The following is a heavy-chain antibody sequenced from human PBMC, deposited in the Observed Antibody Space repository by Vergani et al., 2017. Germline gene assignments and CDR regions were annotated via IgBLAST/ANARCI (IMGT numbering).Heavy chain of an antibody. V-gene: IGHV3-33*01. D-gene: IGHD3-16*01. Sequence: QVQLVESGGGVVQPGKSLSLSCETSGFIFSDYVMHWVRQAPGKGLEWVAAIWHDGSNEKYVDSVQGRFTISRDNSKNTLYLEMESLRVEDTAVYFCARDKSKRAPAVMGTYYYYMDVWGKGTKVTVSS. CDR1: GFIFSDYV. CDR3: ARDKSKRAPAVMGTYYYYMDV. CDR2: IWHDGSNE. J-gene: IGHJ6*03.